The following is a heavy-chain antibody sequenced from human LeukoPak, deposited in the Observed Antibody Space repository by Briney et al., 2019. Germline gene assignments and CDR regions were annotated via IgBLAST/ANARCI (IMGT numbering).Heavy chain of an antibody. Sequence: SETLSLTCTVSGYSISSGYFWGWIRQPPGKGLEWIGSIYHSGSTSYNPSLKSRLTISVDASKNQFSLKLNFVTAADTAMYYCARMFRSSWYINWFDPWGQGTLVTVSS. CDR3: ARMFRSSWYINWFDP. CDR2: IYHSGST. D-gene: IGHD6-13*01. J-gene: IGHJ5*02. CDR1: GYSISSGYF. V-gene: IGHV4-38-2*02.